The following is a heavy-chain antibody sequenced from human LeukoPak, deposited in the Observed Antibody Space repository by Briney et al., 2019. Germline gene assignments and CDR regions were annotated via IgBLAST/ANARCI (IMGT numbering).Heavy chain of an antibody. Sequence: PSETLSLTCTVSGGSIRSYYWSWIRQSPGKGLEWIGNIHYSGSTNQNPSLKSRVTISVDTSKNQFSLKLSSVTAADMAVYYCARQDFGSGILPGYWGQGTLVTVSS. CDR3: ARQDFGSGILPGY. CDR1: GGSIRSYY. J-gene: IGHJ4*02. CDR2: IHYSGST. V-gene: IGHV4-59*08. D-gene: IGHD3-10*01.